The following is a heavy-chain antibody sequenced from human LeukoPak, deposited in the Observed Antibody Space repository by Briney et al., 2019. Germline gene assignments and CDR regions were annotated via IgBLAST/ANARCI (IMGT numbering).Heavy chain of an antibody. CDR2: ITQDGSEK. CDR3: ARDPLGYDFWSGYYPL. J-gene: IGHJ4*02. D-gene: IGHD3-3*01. V-gene: IGHV3-7*01. Sequence: GGSLRLSCAASGFTFSSYWMSWVRQAPGKGLEWVANITQDGSEKYYVDSVKGRFTISRDNAKNSLYLQMNSLRAEDTAVYYRARDPLGYDFWSGYYPLWGQGTLVTVSS. CDR1: GFTFSSYW.